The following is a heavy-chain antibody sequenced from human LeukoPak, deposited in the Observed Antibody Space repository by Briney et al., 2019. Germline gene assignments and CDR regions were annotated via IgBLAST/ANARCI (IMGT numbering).Heavy chain of an antibody. Sequence: SETLSLTCTVSGVSISLYFWNWIRQPAGRGLEWIGRIFTSGITNYNPSLQSRVTMSAEKSKSQFSLALSSVTAADTAVYYCAREISGTNYNPLGYMDVWGKGTAVTVSS. CDR2: IFTSGIT. CDR3: AREISGTNYNPLGYMDV. J-gene: IGHJ6*03. V-gene: IGHV4-4*07. CDR1: GVSISLYF. D-gene: IGHD3-10*01.